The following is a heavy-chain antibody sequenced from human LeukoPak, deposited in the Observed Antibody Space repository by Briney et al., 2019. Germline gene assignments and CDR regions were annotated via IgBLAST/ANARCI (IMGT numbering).Heavy chain of an antibody. CDR1: GDSISSGGYY. CDR2: IYYSGST. D-gene: IGHD4-11*01. Sequence: SETLSLTCTVSGDSISSGGYYWSWIRQHPGKGLEWIGYIYYSGSTYYNPSLKSRVTMSVDTSKNKFSLKLSSVTATDTAVYYCARGLEEGWFDPWGQGTLATVSS. CDR3: ARGLEEGWFDP. V-gene: IGHV4-31*03. J-gene: IGHJ5*02.